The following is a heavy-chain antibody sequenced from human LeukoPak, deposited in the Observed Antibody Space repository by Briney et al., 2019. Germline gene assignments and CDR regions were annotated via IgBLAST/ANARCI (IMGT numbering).Heavy chain of an antibody. CDR1: GGSFTIYS. CDR2: ISPSGNT. Sequence: SETLSLTCAVYGGSFTIYSWTWIRQPPGKSLEWVGEISPSGNTQYNPSLKSRVTISLDASKSQFYLKLNSVTAADTAVYFCARGRVSSSTWYSTYYYFFYMDFWGKGTTVTVSS. D-gene: IGHD4-11*01. V-gene: IGHV4-34*01. CDR3: ARGRVSSSTWYSTYYYFFYMDF. J-gene: IGHJ6*03.